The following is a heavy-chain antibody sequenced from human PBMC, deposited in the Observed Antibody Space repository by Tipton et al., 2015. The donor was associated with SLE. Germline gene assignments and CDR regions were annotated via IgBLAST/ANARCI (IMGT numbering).Heavy chain of an antibody. CDR3: VVCSPSSCAYFDY. Sequence: TLSLTCTVSDGSLRASYYWSWIRQPPGKGLEWIGRIYTGGNTKYNPSLESRVTLSADASKAQFSLKLTSVTAADTAVYYCVVCSPSSCAYFDYWGQGRLVTVSS. V-gene: IGHV4-4*07. J-gene: IGHJ4*02. CDR1: DGSLRASYY. CDR2: IYTGGNT. D-gene: IGHD2-2*01.